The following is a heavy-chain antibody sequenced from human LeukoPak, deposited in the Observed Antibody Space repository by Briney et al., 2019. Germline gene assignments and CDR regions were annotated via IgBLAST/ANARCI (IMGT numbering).Heavy chain of an antibody. Sequence: SETLSLTCTVSGGSISSSSYYWGWIRQPPGKGLEWIGSIYYSGSTYYNPSLKSRVTISVDTSKNQFSLNLFSVTAADTALYYCARAQTYGDSRLLLDYWGQGTLVTVSS. V-gene: IGHV4-39*07. CDR3: ARAQTYGDSRLLLDY. J-gene: IGHJ4*02. CDR2: IYYSGST. CDR1: GGSISSSSYY. D-gene: IGHD2-21*02.